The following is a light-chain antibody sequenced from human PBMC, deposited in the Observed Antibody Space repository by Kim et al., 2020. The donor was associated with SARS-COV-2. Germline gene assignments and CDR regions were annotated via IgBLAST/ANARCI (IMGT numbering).Light chain of an antibody. CDR2: GAS. CDR3: QQYGRPRT. J-gene: IGKJ1*01. Sequence: EIVLTQSPGTLSLSPGERATLSCRASQSVSSSYLAWYQQKPGQAPRLLIYGASSRATGIQDRFSGSGSGTDFTLTISRLEPEDFAVYYCQQYGRPRTFGQGTKVDIK. V-gene: IGKV3-20*01. CDR1: QSVSSSY.